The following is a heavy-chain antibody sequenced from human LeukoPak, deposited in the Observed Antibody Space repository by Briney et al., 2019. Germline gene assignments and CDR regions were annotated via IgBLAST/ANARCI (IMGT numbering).Heavy chain of an antibody. V-gene: IGHV3-74*01. CDR2: INGDGSAT. CDR3: ARGGPQIFYYDFCDY. D-gene: IGHD3-3*01. CDR1: GFTFSSYA. J-gene: IGHJ4*02. Sequence: GGSLRLSCAASGFTFSSYAMSWVRQAPGKGLVWVSRINGDGSATNYADSVKGRFTISRDDAKNTLYLQMNSLRAEDTAVYYCARGGPQIFYYDFCDYWGQGTLVTVSS.